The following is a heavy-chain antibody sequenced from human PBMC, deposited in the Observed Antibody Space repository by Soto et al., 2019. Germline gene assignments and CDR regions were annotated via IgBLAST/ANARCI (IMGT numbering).Heavy chain of an antibody. V-gene: IGHV1-2*02. Sequence: QVHLVQSGAEVKKAGASVKVSCKASGYTFTGYYIHWVRQAPGQGFECVGWINPSTGGTSYAQKFQGRVTVTRDTSISTAYMELTRLRSNDTAVYYCARDLGGLGDPFDNWGQGTRVTVFS. D-gene: IGHD3-16*01. CDR2: INPSTGGT. CDR1: GYTFTGYY. J-gene: IGHJ4*02. CDR3: ARDLGGLGDPFDN.